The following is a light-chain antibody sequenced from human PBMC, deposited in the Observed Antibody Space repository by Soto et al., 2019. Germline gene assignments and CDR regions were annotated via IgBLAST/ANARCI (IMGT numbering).Light chain of an antibody. V-gene: IGKV1-5*01. CDR1: QSISNW. Sequence: IQLTQSPSSLSASVGERVTITCRASQSISNWLAWYQQKPGKAPKLLIYDVSSLESGVPSRFSGSGSETEFTLTISSLFPDDFATYYCQQYNRYWTFGQGTKVDIK. J-gene: IGKJ1*01. CDR3: QQYNRYWT. CDR2: DVS.